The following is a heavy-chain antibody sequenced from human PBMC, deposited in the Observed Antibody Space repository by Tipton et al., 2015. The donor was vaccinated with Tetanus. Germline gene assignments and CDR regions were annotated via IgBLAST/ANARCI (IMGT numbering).Heavy chain of an antibody. CDR3: VRERRGYLHAYYYYFMIV. D-gene: IGHD6-13*01. V-gene: IGHV3-30-3*01. J-gene: IGHJ6*02. Sequence: SLRLSCAAPGFIFSSYAMHWVRQAPGKGLEWVADTSHDGHNEYYADSVKGRFIISRDNSKSTLYLELYSLRPEDTAIYYCVRERRGYLHAYYYYFMIVWGQGTSVTVSS. CDR2: TSHDGHNE. CDR1: GFIFSSYA.